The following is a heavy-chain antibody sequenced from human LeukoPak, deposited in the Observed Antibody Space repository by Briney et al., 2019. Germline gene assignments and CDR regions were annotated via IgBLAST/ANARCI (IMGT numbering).Heavy chain of an antibody. V-gene: IGHV4-59*08. CDR3: ARQNPYWYFDL. CDR2: IYYSGST. J-gene: IGHJ2*01. CDR1: GGSISSYY. Sequence: PSETLSLTCTVSGGSISSYYWSWIRQPPGKGLEWIGYIYYSGSTNYNPSLKSRATISVDTSKNQFSLKLSSVTAADTAVYYCARQNPYWYFDLWGRGTLVTVSS.